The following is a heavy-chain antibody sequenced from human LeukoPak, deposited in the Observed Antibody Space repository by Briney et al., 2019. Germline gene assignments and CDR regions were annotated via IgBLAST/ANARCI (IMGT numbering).Heavy chain of an antibody. CDR2: IYHSGST. D-gene: IGHD2-15*01. V-gene: IGHV4-59*01. J-gene: IGHJ6*04. CDR3: ARSYCSGGSCYYYYGMDV. Sequence: SETLSLTCTVSVGPISSYYWSCIRQPPGKGLEGMGYIYHSGSTNYNPSLKSRVTISVDTSKNQFSLKLSSVTAADTAVYYCARSYCSGGSCYYYYGMDVWGKGTSVTVSS. CDR1: VGPISSYY.